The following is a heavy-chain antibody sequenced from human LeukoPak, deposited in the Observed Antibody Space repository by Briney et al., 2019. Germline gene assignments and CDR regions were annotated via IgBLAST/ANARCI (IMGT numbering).Heavy chain of an antibody. V-gene: IGHV3-21*01. CDR3: ARGSSAAMEN. CDR1: GFTFSSYS. D-gene: IGHD5-18*01. J-gene: IGHJ4*02. CDR2: ISSSSSYI. Sequence: GGSLRLSWAAAGFTFSSYSMNWVRQAPGKGLEWVSSISSSSSYIYYADSVKGRFTISRDNAKNSLYLQMNSLRAEDTAVYYCARGSSAAMENWGQGTLVTVSS.